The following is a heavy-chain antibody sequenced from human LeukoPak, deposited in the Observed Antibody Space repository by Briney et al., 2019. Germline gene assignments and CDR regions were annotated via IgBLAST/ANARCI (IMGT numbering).Heavy chain of an antibody. J-gene: IGHJ4*02. Sequence: GASVKVSCKASGNTFTDYYLHWVRQAPGQGLEWMAWINPTSGGTAYAQKFQGRVSVTRGTSINTAYMELSSLTSDDTAVYYCARESGSTYDYWGQGTLVTVSS. CDR2: INPTSGGT. CDR1: GNTFTDYY. CDR3: ARESGSTYDY. V-gene: IGHV1-2*02. D-gene: IGHD6-13*01.